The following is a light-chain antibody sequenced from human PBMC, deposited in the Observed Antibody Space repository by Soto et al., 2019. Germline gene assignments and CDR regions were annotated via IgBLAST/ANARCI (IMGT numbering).Light chain of an antibody. CDR2: GAS. V-gene: IGKV3-15*01. Sequence: EIMMTQSPATLSVSPGERATLSCWASQSVSRSLAWYQQKPGQAPRLLVYGASTRATGIPARFSGSGSGTELPLTISSLQSEDFAVYYCQQYINWPPRYTFGQGTKLEIK. CDR3: QQYINWPPRYT. CDR1: QSVSRS. J-gene: IGKJ2*01.